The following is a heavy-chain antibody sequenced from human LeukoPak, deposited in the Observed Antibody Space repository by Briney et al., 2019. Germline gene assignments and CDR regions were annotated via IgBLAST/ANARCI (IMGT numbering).Heavy chain of an antibody. V-gene: IGHV3-21*01. D-gene: IGHD6-13*01. CDR2: ISSSSYI. J-gene: IGHJ5*02. Sequence: GGSLRLSCAASGFTFSSYSMNWVRQAPGKGLEWVSSISSSSYIYYSDSVKGRFTISRDNAKNSLYLQMNSLRAEDTAVYYCARDRGRAGSSWMSWFDPWGQGTLVTVSS. CDR1: GFTFSSYS. CDR3: ARDRGRAGSSWMSWFDP.